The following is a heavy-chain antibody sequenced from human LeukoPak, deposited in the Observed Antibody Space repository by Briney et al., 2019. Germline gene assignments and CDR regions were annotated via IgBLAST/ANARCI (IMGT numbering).Heavy chain of an antibody. CDR2: ISSDGTYT. CDR3: AKAKTQYGSYYFDY. D-gene: IGHD6-13*01. J-gene: IGHJ4*02. V-gene: IGHV3-74*01. CDR1: GFTFSSHL. Sequence: GGSLRLSCAASGFTFSSHLMHWVRQAPGKGLVWVSRISSDGTYTNYADSVRGRFTISRDNSKNTLYLQMNSLRAEDTAVYYCAKAKTQYGSYYFDYWGQGTLVTVSS.